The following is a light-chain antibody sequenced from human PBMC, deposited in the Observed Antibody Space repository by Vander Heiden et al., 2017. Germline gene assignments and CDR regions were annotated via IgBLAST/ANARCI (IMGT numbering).Light chain of an antibody. CDR2: WTS. CDR1: QTVLSSSNNKNC. V-gene: IGKV4-1*01. J-gene: IGKJ4*01. CDR3: QQYYSTPLT. Sequence: DIVMTQSPDSLAVSLGERATINCKSSQTVLSSSNNKNCIAWYQQKPGQPPKLLIYWTSKRESWVPDRFSGSGSGTDFTLTISSLQAEDVAVYYCQQYYSTPLTFGGGTRVEI.